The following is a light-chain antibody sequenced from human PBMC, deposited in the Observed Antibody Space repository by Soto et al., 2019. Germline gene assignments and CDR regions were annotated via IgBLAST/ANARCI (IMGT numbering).Light chain of an antibody. Sequence: IGLTQSAATLSLSPGERATLSCRASQSVSSYLAWYQQKPGQAPRLLIYDASNRATGIPARFSGSGSGTDFTLTISSLEPEDFAVYYCQQRSNWPPSITFGQGTRLEIK. V-gene: IGKV3-11*01. CDR1: QSVSSY. J-gene: IGKJ5*01. CDR2: DAS. CDR3: QQRSNWPPSIT.